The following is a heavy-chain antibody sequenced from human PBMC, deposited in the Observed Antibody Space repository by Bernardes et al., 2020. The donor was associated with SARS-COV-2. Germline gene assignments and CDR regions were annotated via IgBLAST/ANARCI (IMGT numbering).Heavy chain of an antibody. D-gene: IGHD3-16*01. V-gene: IGHV2-5*02. CDR3: AHWFGMITRAWFDP. CDR1: GFSLNTSGLG. Sequence: SGPTPVKPTQTLTLTCTFSGFSLNTSGLGVGWIRQPPGKALEWLALIYWDDDKRYSPSLKNRLTITKDTSKNQVVLTMTNMDPVDTATYYCAHWFGMITRAWFDPWGQGTLVTVSS. CDR2: IYWDDDK. J-gene: IGHJ5*02.